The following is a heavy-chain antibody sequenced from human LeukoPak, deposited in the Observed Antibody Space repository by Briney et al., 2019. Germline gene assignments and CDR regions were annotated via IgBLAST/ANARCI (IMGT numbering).Heavy chain of an antibody. V-gene: IGHV3-23*01. CDR2: ISGSGDST. Sequence: GGSLSLSCAASGFTFSSYAMSWVRQAPGKGLEWVSAISGSGDSTYYADSVKGRFTISRDNSKNTRYLQMNSLRAEDTAVYYCAKVVDPSSDSFDFDYWGQGTLVTVSS. CDR3: AKVVDPSSDSFDFDY. CDR1: GFTFSSYA. D-gene: IGHD2-21*01. J-gene: IGHJ4*02.